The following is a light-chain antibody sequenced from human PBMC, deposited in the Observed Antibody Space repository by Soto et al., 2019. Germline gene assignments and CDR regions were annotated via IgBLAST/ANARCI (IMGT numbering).Light chain of an antibody. Sequence: EIVMTQFPATLSVSPGERSTLSCMASQSVSRNLAWYQQKPGQAPRLLIYDASNRATGIPARFSGSGSGTDFTLTISSLEPEDFAVYYCQERSNWPPLTFGGGTKVDIK. CDR3: QERSNWPPLT. CDR2: DAS. V-gene: IGKV3-11*01. CDR1: QSVSRN. J-gene: IGKJ4*01.